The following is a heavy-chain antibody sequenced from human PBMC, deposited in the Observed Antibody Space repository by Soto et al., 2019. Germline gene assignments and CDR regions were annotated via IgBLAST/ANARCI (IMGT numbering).Heavy chain of an antibody. CDR3: ARAYTAWPLAYGLDV. Sequence: GGSLRLSCVGSGLTFSTYSINWVRQAPGKGLEWVSSISSRSDIYYADSVKGRFTISRDNAKNSVSLQMNSLRAEDTAVYYCARAYTAWPLAYGLDVWGQGTTVTVS. CDR1: GLTFSTYS. V-gene: IGHV3-21*01. CDR2: ISSRSDI. J-gene: IGHJ6*02. D-gene: IGHD2-21*02.